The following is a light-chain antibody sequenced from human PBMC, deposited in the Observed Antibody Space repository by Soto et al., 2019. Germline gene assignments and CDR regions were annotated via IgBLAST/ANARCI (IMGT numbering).Light chain of an antibody. CDR2: GAS. CDR3: QQYNNWPYT. J-gene: IGKJ2*01. V-gene: IGKV3-15*01. CDR1: PISSN. Sequence: VVTQSPASLSVSPGDRVTISCRAGPISSNLAWHQQKPGQAPRLLIYGASVRATGVPARFSGSGSGTEFTLTINSLQSEDYAVYFCQQYNNWPYTFGQGTKVEI.